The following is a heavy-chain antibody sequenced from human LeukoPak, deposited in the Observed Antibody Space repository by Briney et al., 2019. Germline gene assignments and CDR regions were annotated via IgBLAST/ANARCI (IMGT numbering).Heavy chain of an antibody. V-gene: IGHV4-34*01. CDR2: INHSGST. Sequence: SETLSLTCAVYGGSFSGYYWSWIRQPPGKGLEWIGEINHSGSTNYNPSLKSRVTISVDTSKNQFSLKLSSVTAADTAVYYCARVGCSSTSCYTRVRYYFDYWGQGTLVTVPS. D-gene: IGHD2-2*02. J-gene: IGHJ4*02. CDR1: GGSFSGYY. CDR3: ARVGCSSTSCYTRVRYYFDY.